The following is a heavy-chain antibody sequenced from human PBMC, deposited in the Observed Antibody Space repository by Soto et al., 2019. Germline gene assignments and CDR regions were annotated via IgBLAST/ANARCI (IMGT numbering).Heavy chain of an antibody. Sequence: QVQLVESGGGVVQPGRSLRLSCAASGFTFSRYAMHWVRQAPGKGLEWVAIMSYDGSYRNYADSVKGRFTISRDNSKNTLYLQMNSLRTEDTAVYYCARRYFDWLSGFDYWGQGTLVTVSS. D-gene: IGHD3-9*01. CDR2: MSYDGSYR. CDR1: GFTFSRYA. V-gene: IGHV3-30-3*01. CDR3: ARRYFDWLSGFDY. J-gene: IGHJ4*02.